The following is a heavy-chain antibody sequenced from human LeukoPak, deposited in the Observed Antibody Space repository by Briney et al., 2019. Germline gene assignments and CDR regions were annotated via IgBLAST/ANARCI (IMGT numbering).Heavy chain of an antibody. D-gene: IGHD3-9*01. Sequence: GGSLRLSCAASGFTFSDYYMSWIRQAPGKGLEWVSISSSGSTIYYADSVKGRFTISRDNAKNSLYLQMNSLRAEDTAVYYCARAVRYFDPYYFDYWGQGTLVTVSS. CDR2: ISSSGSTI. CDR3: ARAVRYFDPYYFDY. CDR1: GFTFSDYY. V-gene: IGHV3-11*01. J-gene: IGHJ4*02.